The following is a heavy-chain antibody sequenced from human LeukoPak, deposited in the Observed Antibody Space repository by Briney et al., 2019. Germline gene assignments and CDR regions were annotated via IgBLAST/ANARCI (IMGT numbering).Heavy chain of an antibody. D-gene: IGHD5-18*01. V-gene: IGHV4-39*01. J-gene: IGHJ4*02. CDR3: ARHRGYSYGYLQFGVFDY. CDR1: GGSISSSSYY. CDR2: INHSGST. Sequence: PSETLSLTCTVSGGSISSSSYYWGWIRQPPGKGLEWIGEINHSGSTNYNPSLKSRVTISVDTSKNQFSLKLSSVTAADTAVYYCARHRGYSYGYLQFGVFDYWGQGTLVTVSS.